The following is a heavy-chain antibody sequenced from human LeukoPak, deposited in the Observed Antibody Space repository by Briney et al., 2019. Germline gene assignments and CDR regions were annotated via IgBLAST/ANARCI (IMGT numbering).Heavy chain of an antibody. V-gene: IGHV3-66*01. CDR1: RFTVSSNY. Sequence: PGGSLRLSCAASRFTVSSNYMSWVRQAPGKGLEWVSVIYASGGTYYADSVKGRFTISRDNSKEALYLQVNSLRAEDTAVYYCARVSVSFNMPFDYWGQGTLVTVSS. J-gene: IGHJ4*02. D-gene: IGHD2-2*01. CDR2: IYASGGT. CDR3: ARVSVSFNMPFDY.